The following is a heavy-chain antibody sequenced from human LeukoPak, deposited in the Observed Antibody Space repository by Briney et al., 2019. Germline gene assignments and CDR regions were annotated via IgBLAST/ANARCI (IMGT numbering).Heavy chain of an antibody. J-gene: IGHJ5*02. CDR3: ARDRCSSTSCYNTPNWLDP. D-gene: IGHD2-2*02. CDR1: GFTFSSYG. Sequence: GGSLRLSCAASGFTFSSYGMHWVRQAPGKGLEWVAVISYDGSNKYYADSVKGRFTISRDNSKNTLYLQMNSLRAEDTAVYYCARDRCSSTSCYNTPNWLDPWGQGTLVTVSS. V-gene: IGHV3-30*03. CDR2: ISYDGSNK.